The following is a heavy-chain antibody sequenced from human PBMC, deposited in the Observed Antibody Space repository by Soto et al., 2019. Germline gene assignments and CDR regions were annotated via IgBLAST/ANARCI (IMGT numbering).Heavy chain of an antibody. CDR1: GFTFSSYS. CDR3: ARADFGVVIMGAFDI. D-gene: IGHD3-3*01. Sequence: PGGSLRLSCAASGFTFSSYSMNWVRQAPGKGLEWVSSISSSSSYIYYADSVKGRFTISRDNAKNSLYLQMNSLRAEDTAVYYCARADFGVVIMGAFDIWGQGTMVTVSS. V-gene: IGHV3-21*01. J-gene: IGHJ3*02. CDR2: ISSSSSYI.